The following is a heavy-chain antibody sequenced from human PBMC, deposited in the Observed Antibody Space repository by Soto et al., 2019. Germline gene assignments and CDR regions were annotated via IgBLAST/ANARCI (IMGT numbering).Heavy chain of an antibody. V-gene: IGHV3-23*01. J-gene: IGHJ5*01. CDR2: ILGTGDRV. CDR3: AKDPRYCGGGTCFPEGEHWLDS. CDR1: GFTFNTYG. D-gene: IGHD2-15*01. Sequence: GGSLRLSCATSGFTFNTYGMAWVRQAPGKGLAWVSAILGTGDRVSYVDSVKGRFTISRDNSKNTLYLQMNSLRAEDTAVYYCAKDPRYCGGGTCFPEGEHWLDSWGQGTLVTVS.